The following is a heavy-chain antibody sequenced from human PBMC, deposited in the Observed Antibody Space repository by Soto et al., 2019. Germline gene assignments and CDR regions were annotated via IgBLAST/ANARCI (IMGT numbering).Heavy chain of an antibody. D-gene: IGHD3-3*01. V-gene: IGHV3-33*01. CDR1: GFTFSSYG. Sequence: GGSLRLSCAASGFTFSSYGMHWVRQAPGKGLEWVAVIWYDGSNKYYADSVKGRFTISRDNSKNTLYLQMNSLRAEDTAVYYCARDLRYDFWCGPSPTPFDYWGQGTLVTVSS. CDR3: ARDLRYDFWCGPSPTPFDY. CDR2: IWYDGSNK. J-gene: IGHJ4*02.